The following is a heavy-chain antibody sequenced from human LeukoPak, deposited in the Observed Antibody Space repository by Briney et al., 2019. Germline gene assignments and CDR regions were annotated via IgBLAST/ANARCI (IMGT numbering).Heavy chain of an antibody. CDR1: GFTFSSYA. D-gene: IGHD2-15*01. J-gene: IGHJ4*02. Sequence: PGGSLRLSCAASGFTFSSYAMSWVRQAPGKGLEWVSAISGSGGSTYYAASVKGRFTISSDNSKNTLYLQMNSLRAEDTAVYYCARVDCSGGSCYGLRFDYWGQGTLVTVSS. V-gene: IGHV3-23*01. CDR3: ARVDCSGGSCYGLRFDY. CDR2: ISGSGGST.